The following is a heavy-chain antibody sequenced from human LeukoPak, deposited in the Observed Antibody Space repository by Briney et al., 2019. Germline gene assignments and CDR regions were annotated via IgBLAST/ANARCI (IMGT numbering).Heavy chain of an antibody. CDR2: ISSSGSTI. CDR3: AREVGGGYHGMMGWFDP. V-gene: IGHV3-48*03. CDR1: GFTFSSYE. J-gene: IGHJ5*02. D-gene: IGHD3-16*02. Sequence: GGSLRLSCAASGFTFSSYEMNWVRQAPGKGLERVSYISSSGSTIYYADSVKGRFTISRDNAENSLYLQMSSLRAEDAAMYYCAREVGGGYHGMMGWFDPWGQGTLVTVSS.